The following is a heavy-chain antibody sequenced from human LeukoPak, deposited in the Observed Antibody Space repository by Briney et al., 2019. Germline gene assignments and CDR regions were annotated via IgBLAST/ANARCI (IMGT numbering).Heavy chain of an antibody. CDR3: ARDGSDYYYGMDV. Sequence: SETLSLTCTVSGGSISSYYWSWIRQPPGKGLEWIGSIYHSGSTYYNPSLKSRVTISVDTSKNQFSLKLSSVTAADTAVYYCARDGSDYYYGMDVWGKGTTVTVSS. D-gene: IGHD1-26*01. J-gene: IGHJ6*04. CDR1: GGSISSYY. V-gene: IGHV4-38-2*02. CDR2: IYHSGST.